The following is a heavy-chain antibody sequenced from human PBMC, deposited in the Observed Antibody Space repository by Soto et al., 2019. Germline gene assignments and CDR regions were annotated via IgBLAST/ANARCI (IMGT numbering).Heavy chain of an antibody. J-gene: IGHJ4*02. D-gene: IGHD2-15*01. V-gene: IGHV4-30-4*01. Sequence: SETLSLTCTVSGVSISSGDYFWILIRQPPGKGLVWIGYIYSTGSTYYNPSLKSRVTISVDTSKKHFSLKLSSVTAADTAVYYSAREIGGTSDQWGQGTLVTVSS. CDR1: GVSISSGDYF. CDR3: AREIGGTSDQ. CDR2: IYSTGST.